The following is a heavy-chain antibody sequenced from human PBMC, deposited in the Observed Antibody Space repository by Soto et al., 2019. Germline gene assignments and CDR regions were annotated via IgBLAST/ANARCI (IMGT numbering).Heavy chain of an antibody. V-gene: IGHV3-21*04. D-gene: IGHD2-2*01. Sequence: GGSLRLSCAASGFTFGISPMNWVRQAPGKGLEWVSFISSQNGHIYYADSVKGRFTISRDNSKNTLYLQMNSLRAEDTAVYYCAKGYCSSTSCYSFDAFDIWGQGTMVTVSS. J-gene: IGHJ3*02. CDR3: AKGYCSSTSCYSFDAFDI. CDR2: ISSQNGHI. CDR1: GFTFGISP.